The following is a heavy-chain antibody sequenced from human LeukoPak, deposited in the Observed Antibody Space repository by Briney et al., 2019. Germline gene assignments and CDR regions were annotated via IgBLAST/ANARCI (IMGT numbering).Heavy chain of an antibody. CDR3: AREPPIAVDANDY. J-gene: IGHJ4*02. V-gene: IGHV3-30-3*01. D-gene: IGHD6-19*01. CDR2: ISYDGSNK. Sequence: PGRSLRLSCAASGFTFSSYAMHWVRQAPGKGLEWVAVISYDGSNKYYADSVKGRFTISRDNSKNTLYLQMNSLRAEDTAVYYCAREPPIAVDANDYWGQGTLVTVSS. CDR1: GFTFSSYA.